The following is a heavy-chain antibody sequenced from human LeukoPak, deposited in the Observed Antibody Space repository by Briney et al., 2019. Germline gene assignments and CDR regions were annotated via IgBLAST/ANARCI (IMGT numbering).Heavy chain of an antibody. CDR2: ISGSGGST. J-gene: IGHJ4*02. Sequence: GGSLRLSCAASGFTASTYGVSWVRQAPGKGLEWVSAISGSGGSTYYADSVKGRFTISRGNSKNTLYLQMNSLRAEDTAVYYCAKDGYDSSGYADYWGQGTLVTVSS. V-gene: IGHV3-23*01. CDR3: AKDGYDSSGYADY. CDR1: GFTASTYG. D-gene: IGHD3-22*01.